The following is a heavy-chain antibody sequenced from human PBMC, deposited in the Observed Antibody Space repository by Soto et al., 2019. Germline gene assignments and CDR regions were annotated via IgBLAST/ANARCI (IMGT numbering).Heavy chain of an antibody. CDR1: GFTFSSYS. J-gene: IGHJ4*02. CDR3: AGNFLYCRNGVCYDC. D-gene: IGHD2-8*01. Sequence: GSLRLSCAASGFTFSSYSMNWVRQAPGKGLEWVSSISSSSYIYYADSVKGRFTISRDNAKNSLYLQMNSLRAEDTAVYYCAGNFLYCRNGVCYDCWGQSTVVTVSS. V-gene: IGHV3-21*01. CDR2: ISSSSYI.